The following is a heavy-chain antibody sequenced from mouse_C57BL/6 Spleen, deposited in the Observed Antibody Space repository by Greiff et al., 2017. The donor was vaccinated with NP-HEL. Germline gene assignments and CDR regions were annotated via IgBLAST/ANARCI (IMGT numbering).Heavy chain of an antibody. D-gene: IGHD2-3*01. CDR2: IYPRSGNT. CDR1: GYTFTSYG. V-gene: IGHV1-81*01. CDR3: ARGWGYAMGY. J-gene: IGHJ4*01. Sequence: VHLVESGAELARPGASVKLSCKASGYTFTSYGISWVKQRTGQGLEWIGEIYPRSGNTYYNEKFKGKATLTADKSSSTAYMELRSLTSEDSAVYFCARGWGYAMGYWGQGTSVTVSS.